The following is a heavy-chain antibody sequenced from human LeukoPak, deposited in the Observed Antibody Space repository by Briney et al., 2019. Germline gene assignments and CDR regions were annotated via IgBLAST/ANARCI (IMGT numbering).Heavy chain of an antibody. CDR2: INPNSGDT. V-gene: IGHV1-2*06. CDR3: ARGAPGSGWYYYYGMDV. CDR1: GYTFTGYY. D-gene: IGHD6-19*01. J-gene: IGHJ6*02. Sequence: ASVKVSCKASGYTFTGYYMHWVRQAPGQGLEWMGRINPNSGDTNYAQNFQGRVTMTRDTSISTAYMELSRLRSDDTAVYYCARGAPGSGWYYYYGMDVWGQGTTVTVSS.